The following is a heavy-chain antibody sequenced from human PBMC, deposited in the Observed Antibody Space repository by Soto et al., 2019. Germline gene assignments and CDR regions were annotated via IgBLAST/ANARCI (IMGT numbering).Heavy chain of an antibody. J-gene: IGHJ6*02. CDR3: ATCTWHQYYYYYGMDV. CDR2: INPKTGDT. Sequence: ASVKVSCKAFGYTFIDYFMHWVRQAPGQGLEWMGWINPKTGDTNYPQKFQGRVTMTTDTSISTAYMELSGLTSNDAAIYFCATCTWHQYYYYYGMDVWGQGTTVTVSS. CDR1: GYTFIDYF. V-gene: IGHV1-2*02.